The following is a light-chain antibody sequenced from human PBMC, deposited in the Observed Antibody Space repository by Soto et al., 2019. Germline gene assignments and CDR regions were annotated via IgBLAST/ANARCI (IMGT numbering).Light chain of an antibody. J-gene: IGLJ1*01. CDR3: SSYTSDSSDV. CDR1: SSDVGLYDY. CDR2: AVS. V-gene: IGLV2-14*01. Sequence: QSVLTQTASVSGSPGQSITISCTGTSSDVGLYDYVSWYQQHPGKAPQLMIYAVSNRPSGVSNRFSASKSGNTASLFISGLQAEDEADYYCSSYTSDSSDVFGSGTKVTVL.